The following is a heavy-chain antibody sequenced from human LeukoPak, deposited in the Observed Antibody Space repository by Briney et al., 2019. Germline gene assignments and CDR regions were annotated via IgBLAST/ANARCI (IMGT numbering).Heavy chain of an antibody. Sequence: ASVKVSCKVSGYTLTELFMHWVRQAPGKGLEWVGGFDPEDGETIYAQKFQGRVTMTEDTSTDTAYMELSSLRSEDTAVYYCATPNVLRYFDWLEGFDYWGQGTLVTVSS. J-gene: IGHJ4*02. CDR3: ATPNVLRYFDWLEGFDY. CDR1: GYTLTELF. V-gene: IGHV1-24*01. D-gene: IGHD3-9*01. CDR2: FDPEDGET.